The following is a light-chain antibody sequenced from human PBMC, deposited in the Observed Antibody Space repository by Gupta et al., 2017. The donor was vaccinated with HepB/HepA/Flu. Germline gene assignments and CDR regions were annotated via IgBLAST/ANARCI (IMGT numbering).Light chain of an antibody. CDR1: RSFSSSY. J-gene: IGKJ2*01. V-gene: IGKV3-20*01. CDR2: GAS. Sequence: ENVFTQSQGTLSLSPGERATLSCSASRSFSSSYLAWYQQKPGQAPRLLIYGASYRATGIPDRFSGSESGTDFTLTISRLEPEDFAVYYCQQYGSSPLYTFGQWTKLEIK. CDR3: QQYGSSPLYT.